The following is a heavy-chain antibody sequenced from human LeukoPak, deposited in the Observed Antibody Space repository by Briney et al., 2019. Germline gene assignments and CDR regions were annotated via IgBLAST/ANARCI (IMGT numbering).Heavy chain of an antibody. D-gene: IGHD6-13*01. CDR3: ARDRGYSSSWYSYNWFDP. J-gene: IGHJ5*02. Sequence: PSETLSLTCTVSGGSISSSSYYWGWIRQPPGKGLEWIGSIYYSGSTYYNPSLKSRVTISVDTSKNQFSLKLSSVTAADTAVYYCARDRGYSSSWYSYNWFDPWGQGPLVTVSS. CDR2: IYYSGST. CDR1: GGSISSSSYY. V-gene: IGHV4-39*07.